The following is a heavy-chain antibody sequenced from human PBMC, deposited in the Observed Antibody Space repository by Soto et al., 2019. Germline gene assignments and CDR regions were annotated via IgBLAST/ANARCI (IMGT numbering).Heavy chain of an antibody. CDR1: GGTFSSHA. D-gene: IGHD5-12*01. J-gene: IGHJ4*02. CDR3: ARALGSGYGNFDY. CDR2: IIPIFGTA. V-gene: IGHV1-69*13. Sequence: SVKVSCKASGGTFSSHAISWVRQAPGQGLEWMGGIIPIFGTANYAQKFQGRVTITADESTSTAYMELSSLRSEDTAVYYCARALGSGYGNFDYWGQGTLVTVSS.